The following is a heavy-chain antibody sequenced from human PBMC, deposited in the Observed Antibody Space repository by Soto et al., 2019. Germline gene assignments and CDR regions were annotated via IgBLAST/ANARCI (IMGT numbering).Heavy chain of an antibody. CDR1: GFTFSSYS. V-gene: IGHV3-48*01. D-gene: IGHD6-19*01. Sequence: PVGSLRLSCAASGFTFSSYSMNWVRQAPGKGLEWVSYISSSGSTIYYADSVKGRFTISRDNAKNSLYLQMNSLRAEDTAVYYCARDPDSSGWYNWFDPWGQGTLVTVSS. J-gene: IGHJ5*02. CDR2: ISSSGSTI. CDR3: ARDPDSSGWYNWFDP.